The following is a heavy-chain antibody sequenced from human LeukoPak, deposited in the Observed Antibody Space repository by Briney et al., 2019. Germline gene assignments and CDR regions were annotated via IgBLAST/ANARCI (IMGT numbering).Heavy chain of an antibody. V-gene: IGHV3-66*04. CDR1: GLTVSSNY. CDR3: ARHGSGSLYFDY. CDR2: IYSGGNA. D-gene: IGHD3-10*01. J-gene: IGHJ4*02. Sequence: TGGSLRLSCAASGLTVSSNYMSWLRQAPGKGLEWVSVIYSGGNAYQADSVKGRFIISRDKSKNTLYLQMNSLRAEDTAVYHCARHGSGSLYFDYWGQGTLVTVSS.